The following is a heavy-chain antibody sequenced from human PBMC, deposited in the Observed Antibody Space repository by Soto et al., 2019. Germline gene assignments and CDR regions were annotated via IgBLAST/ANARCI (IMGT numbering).Heavy chain of an antibody. V-gene: IGHV3-30*18. CDR2: ISYDGSNK. CDR3: AKDHSHDSSGYVCL. CDR1: GFTFSSYG. J-gene: IGHJ4*02. Sequence: GGSLRLSCAASGFTFSSYGMHWVRQAPGKGLEWVAVISYDGSNKYYADSVKGRFTISRDNSKNTLYLQMNSLRAEDTAVYYCAKDHSHDSSGYVCLWGQGTLVTVSS. D-gene: IGHD3-22*01.